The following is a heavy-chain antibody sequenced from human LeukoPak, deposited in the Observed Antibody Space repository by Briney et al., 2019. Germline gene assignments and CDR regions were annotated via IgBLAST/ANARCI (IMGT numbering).Heavy chain of an antibody. CDR1: GLTFSIYA. V-gene: IGHV3-23*01. Sequence: QPGGSLRLSCAASGLTFSIYAKSWVRQAPGEGLECVPAIGGSGCSTHYADSVKGRFTISRDNAKKSLYMQMNSLRAEDTAVYYCAKYILPYDCGSSWGQGTLVTVSS. CDR2: IGGSGCST. J-gene: IGHJ4*02. D-gene: IGHD3-10*01. CDR3: AKYILPYDCGSS.